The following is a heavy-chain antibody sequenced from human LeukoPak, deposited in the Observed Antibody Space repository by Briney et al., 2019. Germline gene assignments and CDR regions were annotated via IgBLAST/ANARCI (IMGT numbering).Heavy chain of an antibody. J-gene: IGHJ4*02. CDR1: GFTSSSYW. V-gene: IGHV3-7*03. D-gene: IGHD4-17*01. CDR3: ARAFYGDYYFDY. CDR2: IKQDGSEN. Sequence: GGSLRLSCAASGFTSSSYWMNSVRRAPGKGLEWVANIKQDGSENYYVDSVKGRFTISRDNSKNSLYLQMNSLRDEDTAVYYCARAFYGDYYFDYWAQGTLVTVSS.